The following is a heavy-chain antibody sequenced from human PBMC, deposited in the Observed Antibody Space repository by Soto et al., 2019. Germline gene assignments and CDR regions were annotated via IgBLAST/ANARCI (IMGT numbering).Heavy chain of an antibody. CDR1: GGTFSSYA. J-gene: IGHJ6*01. Sequence: QVQLVQSGAEVKKPGSSVKVSCKASGGTFSSYAISWVRQAPGQGLEWMGGIIPIFGTANYAQQLQGRVTMSADESTSTADMEISSQRSGDTAVEYCARDAGLERLKAYHYGYYGMDLRGQGTTVTGSS. V-gene: IGHV1-69*12. D-gene: IGHD1-1*01. CDR2: IIPIFGTA. CDR3: ARDAGLERLKAYHYGYYGMDL.